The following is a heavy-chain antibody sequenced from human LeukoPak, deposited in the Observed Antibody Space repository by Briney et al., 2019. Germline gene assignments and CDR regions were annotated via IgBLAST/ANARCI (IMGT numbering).Heavy chain of an antibody. V-gene: IGHV4-31*03. D-gene: IGHD3-10*01. Sequence: SETLSLTCTVSGGSISSGGYYWSWIRQLPGKGLEWIGYIYYSGSTYYNPSLKSRVTISVDTSKNQFSLKLSSVTAADTAVYYCARDSSGSYVYWGQGTLVTVSS. J-gene: IGHJ4*02. CDR3: ARDSSGSYVY. CDR2: IYYSGST. CDR1: GGSISSGGYY.